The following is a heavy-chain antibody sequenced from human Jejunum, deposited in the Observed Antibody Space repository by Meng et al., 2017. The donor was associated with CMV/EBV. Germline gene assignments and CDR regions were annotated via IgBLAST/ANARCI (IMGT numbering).Heavy chain of an antibody. Sequence: SCQASGSTFSHSATSWVRQAPGQGLEWMGNIIPVFDRTNYAQKFQGRVTITADRSTNTAYMELSSLRSDDTAIYYCAGGLGGTIDYWGQGTLVTVSS. J-gene: IGHJ4*02. CDR1: GSTFSHSA. V-gene: IGHV1-69*04. CDR3: AGGLGGTIDY. D-gene: IGHD1-26*01. CDR2: IIPVFDRT.